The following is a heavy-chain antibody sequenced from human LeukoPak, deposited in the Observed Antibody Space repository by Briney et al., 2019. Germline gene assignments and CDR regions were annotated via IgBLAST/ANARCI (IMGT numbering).Heavy chain of an antibody. CDR1: GFTFSSYG. J-gene: IGHJ4*02. V-gene: IGHV3-23*01. CDR2: ISGSGGST. CDR3: AKAPRNDLFDY. Sequence: GRSLRLSCAASGFTFSSYGMHWVRQAPGKGLEWVSAISGSGGSTYYADSVKGRFTISRDNSKNTLYLQMNSLRAEDTAVYYCAKAPRNDLFDYWGQGTLVTVSS.